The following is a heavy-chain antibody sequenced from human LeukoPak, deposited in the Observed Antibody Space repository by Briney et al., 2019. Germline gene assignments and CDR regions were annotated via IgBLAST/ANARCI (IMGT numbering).Heavy chain of an antibody. CDR1: GFTFSSYA. Sequence: GGSLRLSCAASGFTFSSYAMHWVRQAPGKGLEGVAVISYDGSNKYYAHSVKGRFTISRDNSKNTLYLQMNSLRAEDTALYYCAKDMFIGSGWYYFDYWRQGTLVTVSS. CDR3: AKDMFIGSGWYYFDY. D-gene: IGHD6-19*01. CDR2: ISYDGSNK. V-gene: IGHV3-30-3*01. J-gene: IGHJ4*02.